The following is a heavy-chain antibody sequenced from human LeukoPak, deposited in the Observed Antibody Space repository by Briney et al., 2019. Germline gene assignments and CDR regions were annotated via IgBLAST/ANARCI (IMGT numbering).Heavy chain of an antibody. J-gene: IGHJ4*02. V-gene: IGHV3-30*18. CDR3: AKDLATKYSLDY. D-gene: IGHD1-26*01. CDR2: ISFDGGKK. CDR1: GFTFSSDA. Sequence: PGGSLRLSCAASGFTFSSDAMHWVRQAPGKGLEWVAFISFDGGKKYFADSVKGRFTISRDNSKNTLYLQMNSLRAEDTAVYYCAKDLATKYSLDYWGQGTLVTVSS.